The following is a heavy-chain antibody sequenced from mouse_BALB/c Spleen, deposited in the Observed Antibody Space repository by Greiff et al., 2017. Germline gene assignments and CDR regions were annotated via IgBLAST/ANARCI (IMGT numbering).Heavy chain of an antibody. CDR3: ARDRYGVY. Sequence: EVHLVESGPGLVKPSQSLSLTCSVTGYSITSGYYWNWIRQFPGNKLEWMGYISYDGSNNYNPSLKNRISITRDTSKNQFFLKLNSVTTEDTATYYCARDRYGVYWGQGTSVTVSS. CDR1: GYSITSGYY. J-gene: IGHJ4*01. D-gene: IGHD2-10*02. V-gene: IGHV3-6*02. CDR2: ISYDGSN.